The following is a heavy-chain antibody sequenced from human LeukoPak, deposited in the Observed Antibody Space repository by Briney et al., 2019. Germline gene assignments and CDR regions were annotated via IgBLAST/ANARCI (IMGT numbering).Heavy chain of an antibody. CDR3: TTDIVVVVAGPYADFDY. D-gene: IGHD2-15*01. J-gene: IGHJ4*02. Sequence: GGSLRLSCAASGFTFSNAWMSWVRQAPGKGLEWVGRIKSKTDGGTTDYAAPVKGRFTISRDDSKNTLYLQMNSLKTEDTAVYYSTTDIVVVVAGPYADFDYWGQGTLVTVSS. CDR2: IKSKTDGGTT. V-gene: IGHV3-15*01. CDR1: GFTFSNAW.